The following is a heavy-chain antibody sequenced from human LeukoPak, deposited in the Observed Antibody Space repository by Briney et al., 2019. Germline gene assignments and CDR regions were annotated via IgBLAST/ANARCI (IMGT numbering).Heavy chain of an antibody. V-gene: IGHV1-2*02. CDR2: INPNSGAT. CDR1: GYTFTSYG. CDR3: ASPADSSGYHVMARYVFNI. J-gene: IGHJ3*02. Sequence: GGSLRLSCAASGYTFTSYGISWVRQAPGQGLEWMGWINPNSGATNYAQKFQGRVTMTRDTSISTASMELSSLRSDDTAVYYCASPADSSGYHVMARYVFNIWGQGTMVTVSS. D-gene: IGHD3-22*01.